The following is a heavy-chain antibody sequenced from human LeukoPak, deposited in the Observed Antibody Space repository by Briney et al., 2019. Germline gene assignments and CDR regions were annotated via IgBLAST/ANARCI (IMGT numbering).Heavy chain of an antibody. V-gene: IGHV3-11*04. J-gene: IGHJ4*02. D-gene: IGHD3-22*01. CDR1: GFTFSDYY. CDR2: IISSGTTI. CDR3: ARHSSGWSFVY. Sequence: GGSLRLSCAASGFTFSDYYMSWIRQAPGKGLEWLSYIISSGTTIYYADSVKGRFTVSRDNAKNSLYLQMNSLRADDTAVYYCARHSSGWSFVYWGQGTLVTVSS.